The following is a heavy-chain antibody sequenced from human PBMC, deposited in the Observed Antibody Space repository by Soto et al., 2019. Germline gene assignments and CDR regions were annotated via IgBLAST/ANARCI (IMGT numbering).Heavy chain of an antibody. V-gene: IGHV1-3*01. Sequence: ASVKVSCKASGHTFTSYAMHWVRQAPGQRPEWMGWINAGNGNTKYSQKFQGRVTITSDTSASTAYMELSSLRSEDTAVYYCAREGLWFGELLSYFDYWGQGTLVTVSS. J-gene: IGHJ4*02. CDR2: INAGNGNT. CDR3: AREGLWFGELLSYFDY. CDR1: GHTFTSYA. D-gene: IGHD3-10*01.